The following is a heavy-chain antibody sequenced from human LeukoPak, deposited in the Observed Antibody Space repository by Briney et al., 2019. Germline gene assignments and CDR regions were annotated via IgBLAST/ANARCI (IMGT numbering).Heavy chain of an antibody. D-gene: IGHD3-22*01. Sequence: GGSLRLSCAASGFTFSSYGMSWVRQAPGKGLEWVSAISGSGGSTYYADSVRGRFTISRDNSKNTLYLQMNSLRAEDTAVYYCAKDPVSRYYDSSGYSGFDYWGQGTLVTVSS. CDR3: AKDPVSRYYDSSGYSGFDY. V-gene: IGHV3-23*01. CDR2: ISGSGGST. J-gene: IGHJ4*02. CDR1: GFTFSSYG.